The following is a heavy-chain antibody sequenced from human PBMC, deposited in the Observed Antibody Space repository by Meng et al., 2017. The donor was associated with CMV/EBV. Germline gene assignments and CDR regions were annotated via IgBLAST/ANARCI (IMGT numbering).Heavy chain of an antibody. CDR1: GYTFTGYY. Sequence: ASVKVSCKASGYTFTGYYMHWVRQAPGQGLEWMGWINPNSGGTNYAQKFQGRVTITADKSTSTAYMELSSLRSEDTAVYYCAGGYYGSGLDYWGQGTLVTVSS. CDR2: INPNSGGT. J-gene: IGHJ4*02. V-gene: IGHV1-2*02. CDR3: AGGYYGSGLDY. D-gene: IGHD3-10*01.